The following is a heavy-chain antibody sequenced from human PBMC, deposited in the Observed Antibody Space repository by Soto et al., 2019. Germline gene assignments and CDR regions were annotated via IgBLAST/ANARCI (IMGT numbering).Heavy chain of an antibody. D-gene: IGHD1-26*01. CDR1: GGSISSSSYY. Sequence: PSETLSLTCTVSGGSISSSSYYWGWIRQPPGKGLEWIGSIYYSGSTYYNPSLKSRVTISVDTSKNQFSLKLSSVTAADTAVYYCAISSGSDWLHAFDIWGQGTMVTVS. J-gene: IGHJ3*02. V-gene: IGHV4-39*01. CDR2: IYYSGST. CDR3: AISSGSDWLHAFDI.